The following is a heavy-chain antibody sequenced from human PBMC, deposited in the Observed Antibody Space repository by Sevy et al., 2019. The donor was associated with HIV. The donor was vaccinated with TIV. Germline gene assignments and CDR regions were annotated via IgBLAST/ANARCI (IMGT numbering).Heavy chain of an antibody. V-gene: IGHV1-2*02. CDR2: MNPSSGAT. J-gene: IGHJ4*02. CDR3: ARAIKGTYCSVSNCRHFDS. CDR1: GYTFTDYY. D-gene: IGHD2-15*01. Sequence: ASVKVSCKASGYTFTDYYIHWVRQAPGQGLEWVGWMNPSSGATLYAQKFKARVTMTRDTSMTTAYMDLTNLESDDTAVYFCARAIKGTYCSVSNCRHFDSWGQGTLVTVSS.